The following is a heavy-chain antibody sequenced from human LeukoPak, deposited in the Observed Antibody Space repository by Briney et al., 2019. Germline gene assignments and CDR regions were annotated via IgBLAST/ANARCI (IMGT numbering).Heavy chain of an antibody. J-gene: IGHJ6*03. V-gene: IGHV4-34*01. CDR1: GGSFSGYY. Sequence: SETPSLTCAVYGGSFSGYYWSWIRQPPGKGLEWIGEINHSGSTNYNPSLKSRVTISVGTSKNQFSLKLSSVTAADTAVYYCARARGYYYYMDVWGKGTTVTVSS. CDR3: ARARGYYYYMDV. CDR2: INHSGST.